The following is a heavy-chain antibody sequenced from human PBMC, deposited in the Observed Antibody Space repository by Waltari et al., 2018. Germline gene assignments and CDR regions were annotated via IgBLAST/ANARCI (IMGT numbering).Heavy chain of an antibody. Sequence: QVQLVQSGAEVKKPGASVTVSCKASGYTFTSYYMHWVRQAPGQGLEWMGIINPSGGSTSYAQKFQGRVTMTRDTSTSTVYMELSSLRSEDTAVYYCARRIPMVGDGMDVWGQGTTVTVSS. D-gene: IGHD2-15*01. CDR3: ARRIPMVGDGMDV. CDR2: INPSGGST. CDR1: GYTFTSYY. J-gene: IGHJ6*02. V-gene: IGHV1-46*01.